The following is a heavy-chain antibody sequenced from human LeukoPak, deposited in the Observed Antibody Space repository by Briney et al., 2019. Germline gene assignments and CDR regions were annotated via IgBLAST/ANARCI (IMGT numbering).Heavy chain of an antibody. Sequence: PGGSLRLSCAASGFTFSTYGIHWVRQAPGKGLEWMAVTSYDGRSKYYADSVKGRFSISRDNSKNTLYLQMNSLRTEETALYYCARSSGDYVTVGSYGMDVWGQGTTVTVSS. J-gene: IGHJ6*02. CDR3: ARSSGDYVTVGSYGMDV. V-gene: IGHV3-30*19. CDR1: GFTFSTYG. D-gene: IGHD4-17*01. CDR2: TSYDGRSK.